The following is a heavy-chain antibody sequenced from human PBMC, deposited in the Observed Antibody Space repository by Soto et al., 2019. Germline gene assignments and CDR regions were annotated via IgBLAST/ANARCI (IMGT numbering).Heavy chain of an antibody. J-gene: IGHJ5*02. D-gene: IGHD1-1*01. Sequence: QLQLQESGPGLVKPSETLSLTCSVSGDSISTTIYYWGWVRQPPGKGLEWIGSVAYAGSTYYNPSPSSRVTISVDRSTNQFSLRLNPVTAADPAVYFCARHSIYSETGTNWFDPCGQGTLATFSS. V-gene: IGHV4-39*01. CDR3: ARHSIYSETGTNWFDP. CDR2: VAYAGST. CDR1: GDSISTTIYY.